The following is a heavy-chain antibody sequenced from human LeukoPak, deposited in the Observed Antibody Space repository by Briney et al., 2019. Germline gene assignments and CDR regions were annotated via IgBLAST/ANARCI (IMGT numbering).Heavy chain of an antibody. J-gene: IGHJ3*02. CDR2: NRGSGGSA. CDR1: EFTLSSYA. Sequence: GGSLSLSCAASEFTLSSYAMRWVRQAPGKGLVWVSDNRGSGGSAYYADSVKGRFTISRDNSENALYLQLNSLRAEGAAVYYCAKVARSGYGYSFDYWGALDIWGQGTMVTVSS. D-gene: IGHD5-18*01. CDR3: AKVARSGYGYSFDYWGALDI. V-gene: IGHV3-23*01.